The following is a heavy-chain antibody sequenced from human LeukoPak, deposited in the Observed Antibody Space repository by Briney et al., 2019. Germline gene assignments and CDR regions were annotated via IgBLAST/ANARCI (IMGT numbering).Heavy chain of an antibody. J-gene: IGHJ4*02. Sequence: GGSLRLSCAASGFTVSSNYMSWVRQAPGKGLEWVSIIYSAGDTNYADSVKGRFTISRDDSKNTLYLLLNSLTAEDTAVYYCAKYYYDSSGYYITPPARAPDYWGQGTLVTVSS. CDR3: AKYYYDSSGYYITPPARAPDY. CDR1: GFTVSSNY. D-gene: IGHD3-22*01. V-gene: IGHV3-66*01. CDR2: IYSAGDT.